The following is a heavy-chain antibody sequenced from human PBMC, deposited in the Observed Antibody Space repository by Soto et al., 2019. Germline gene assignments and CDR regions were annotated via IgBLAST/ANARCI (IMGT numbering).Heavy chain of an antibody. CDR1: GFTFSSYA. CDR2: ISGSGGST. CDR3: ASSTQYYDSFVSEYFQN. D-gene: IGHD3-3*01. V-gene: IGHV3-23*01. J-gene: IGHJ1*01. Sequence: WGSLRLSCAASGFTFSSYAMSWVRQAPGKGLEWVSAISGSGGSTYYADSVKGRFTITRDTSASTAYMELSSLISEDTAVYYCASSTQYYDSFVSEYFQNWGQGTLVTVSS.